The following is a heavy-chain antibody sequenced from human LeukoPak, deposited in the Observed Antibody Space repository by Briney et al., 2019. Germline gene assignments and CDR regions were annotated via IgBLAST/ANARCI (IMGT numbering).Heavy chain of an antibody. CDR2: ISAYNGGT. D-gene: IGHD6-19*01. CDR1: GYTFTSYG. Sequence: ASVKVSCKASGYTFTSYGISWVRQAPGQGLEWMGWISAYNGGTNYAQKFQGRVTMTRDTSISTAYMELSRLRSDDTAVYYCAREWPPGVAGKVVGVTGNSNYDYWGQGTLVTVSS. V-gene: IGHV1-18*01. CDR3: AREWPPGVAGKVVGVTGNSNYDY. J-gene: IGHJ4*02.